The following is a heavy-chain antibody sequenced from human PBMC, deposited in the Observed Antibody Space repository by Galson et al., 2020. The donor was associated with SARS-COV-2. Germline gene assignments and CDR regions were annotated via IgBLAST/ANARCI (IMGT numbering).Heavy chain of an antibody. J-gene: IGHJ6*03. CDR3: ARGYSLGEWLLFPIDYYYYYMDV. V-gene: IGHV3-30*04. D-gene: IGHD3-3*01. CDR1: GFTFSSYA. Sequence: QLGESLKISCAASGFTFSSYAMHWVRQAPGKGLEWVAVISYDGSNKYYADSVKGRFTISRDNSKNTLYLQMNSLRAEDTAVYYCARGYSLGEWLLFPIDYYYYYMDVWGKGTTVTVSS. CDR2: ISYDGSNK.